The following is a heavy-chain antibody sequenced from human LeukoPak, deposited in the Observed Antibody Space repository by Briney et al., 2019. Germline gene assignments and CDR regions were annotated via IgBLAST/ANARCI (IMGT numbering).Heavy chain of an antibody. Sequence: PGGSLRLSCTASGFTFENYGMNWVRQAPGKGLERVSVIGGSGGSTNYADSVKGRFTVSRDNAKNTLYLQMNSLRAEDTAVYYCAKGDTENYYFDYWGQGTLVTVSS. CDR3: AKGDTENYYFDY. D-gene: IGHD1-26*01. CDR1: GFTFENYG. CDR2: IGGSGGST. J-gene: IGHJ4*02. V-gene: IGHV3-23*01.